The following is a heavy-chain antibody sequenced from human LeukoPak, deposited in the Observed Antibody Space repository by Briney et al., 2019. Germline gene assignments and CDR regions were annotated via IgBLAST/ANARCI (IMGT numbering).Heavy chain of an antibody. CDR3: ARSTYYDSSAYYDDY. Sequence: SETLSLTCTVSGGSISSGSYYWSWIRQPAGTGLEWIGRIYTTGSTNYNPSLKSRVTISVDTSKNQFSLKLCSVTAADTAVYYCARSTYYDSSAYYDDYWGRGTLVTVSS. CDR1: GGSISSGSYY. V-gene: IGHV4-61*02. CDR2: IYTTGST. D-gene: IGHD3-22*01. J-gene: IGHJ4*02.